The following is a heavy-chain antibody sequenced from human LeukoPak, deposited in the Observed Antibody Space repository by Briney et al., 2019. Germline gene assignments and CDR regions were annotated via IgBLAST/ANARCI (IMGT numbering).Heavy chain of an antibody. Sequence: SGPTLVKPTQTLTLTCTFSGFSLSTNGVGVGWIRQPPGKALECLALIYWDDDKRYSPSLKSRLTITKDTSKNQVVLTMTNMDPVDTATYYCAHRLQSGYYYGLNWFDPWGQGTLVTVSS. D-gene: IGHD5-18*01. J-gene: IGHJ5*02. CDR1: GFSLSTNGVG. V-gene: IGHV2-5*02. CDR3: AHRLQSGYYYGLNWFDP. CDR2: IYWDDDK.